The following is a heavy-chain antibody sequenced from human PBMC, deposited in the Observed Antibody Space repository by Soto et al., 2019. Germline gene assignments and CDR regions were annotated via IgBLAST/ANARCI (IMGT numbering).Heavy chain of an antibody. CDR3: AHRSFANDAFDV. J-gene: IGHJ3*01. V-gene: IGHV2-5*01. D-gene: IGHD3-3*01. CDR2: IYCNDDK. CDR1: GFSLSTSGVG. Sequence: QITLKESGPTLVKHTQTLTLTCTFSGFSLSTSGVGVGWIRQPPGKALEWLALIYCNDDKHYSPSLKSRLTIAKHPAKTHVVLTMTTMDHVDTATYYCAHRSFANDAFDVWGQGTMVTVSS.